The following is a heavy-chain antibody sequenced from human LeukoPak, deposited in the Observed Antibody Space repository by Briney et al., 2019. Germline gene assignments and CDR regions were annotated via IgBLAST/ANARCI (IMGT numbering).Heavy chain of an antibody. CDR3: AKSFRVTYCTGGSCYSKPSPFDY. CDR2: ISGGDNST. Sequence: PGGSLRLSCAASGFTFSSYAMSWVRQAPGKGLEWVSSISGGDNSTYYADSVKGRFTISRDNSKNTLYLQMNSLRAGDTAVYYCAKSFRVTYCTGGSCYSKPSPFDYWGHGTLVTVSS. V-gene: IGHV3-23*01. CDR1: GFTFSSYA. D-gene: IGHD2-15*01. J-gene: IGHJ4*01.